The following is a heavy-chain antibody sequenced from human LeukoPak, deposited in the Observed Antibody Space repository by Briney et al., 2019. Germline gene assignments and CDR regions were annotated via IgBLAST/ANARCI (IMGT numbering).Heavy chain of an antibody. CDR3: ARDFIRSGRGGLDI. CDR1: GFTLSSYA. CDR2: ISFDGNNK. D-gene: IGHD6-25*01. V-gene: IGHV3-30-3*01. Sequence: GGSLRLSCAASGFTLSSYAMHWVRQAPGKGLEWVAIISFDGNNKYYADSARGRFTISRDKSKNTLYLQMNSLRVEDTAVYYCARDFIRSGRGGLDIWGQGTMVTVSS. J-gene: IGHJ3*02.